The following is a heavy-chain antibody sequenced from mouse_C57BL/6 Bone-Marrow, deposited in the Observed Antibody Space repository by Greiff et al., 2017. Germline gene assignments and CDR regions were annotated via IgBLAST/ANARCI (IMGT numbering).Heavy chain of an antibody. CDR1: GYTFTDYE. Sequence: QVQLKESGAELVRPGASVTLSCKASGYTFTDYEMHWVKQTPVHGLEWIGAIDPETGGTAYNQKFTGKAILTADKSSSAAYMGLRRLTSQDSAVYYCTRDYSNILPWCAYWGQGTLGTVSA. V-gene: IGHV1-15*01. CDR3: TRDYSNILPWCAY. D-gene: IGHD2-5*01. CDR2: IDPETGGT. J-gene: IGHJ3*01.